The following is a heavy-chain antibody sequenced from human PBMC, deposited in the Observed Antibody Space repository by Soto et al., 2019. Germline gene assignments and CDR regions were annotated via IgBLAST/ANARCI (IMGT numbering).Heavy chain of an antibody. CDR3: ASRGYSYGFSLGMDV. CDR2: IYYSGST. V-gene: IGHV4-31*03. D-gene: IGHD5-18*01. Sequence: QVQLQESDPGLVKPSQTLSLTCTVSGGSISSGGYYWSWIRQHPGKGLEWIGYIYYSGSTYYNPSLKSRVTISVDTSKHQFSLKLSSVTAADTAVYYCASRGYSYGFSLGMDVWGQGTTVTVSS. CDR1: GGSISSGGYY. J-gene: IGHJ6*02.